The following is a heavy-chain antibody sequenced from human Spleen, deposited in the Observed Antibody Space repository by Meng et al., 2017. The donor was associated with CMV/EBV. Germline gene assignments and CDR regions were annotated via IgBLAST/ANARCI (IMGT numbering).Heavy chain of an antibody. D-gene: IGHD3-10*01. J-gene: IGHJ6*02. V-gene: IGHV3-7*01. CDR1: GFTFSSYW. Sequence: GESLKISCAASGFTFSSYWMSWVCQAPGKGLEWVANIKQEGSEKYYVDSVKGRFTISRDNAKNSLYLQMNSLRAEDTAVYYCARSVLSFGESWDYGMDVWGQGTTVTVSS. CDR3: ARSVLSFGESWDYGMDV. CDR2: IKQEGSEK.